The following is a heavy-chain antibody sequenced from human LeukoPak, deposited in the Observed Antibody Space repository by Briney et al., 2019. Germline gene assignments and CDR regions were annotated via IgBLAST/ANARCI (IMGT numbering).Heavy chain of an antibody. Sequence: GGSLRLSCAASGFTFSSYSMNWVRQAPGKGLEWVSSISSSSSFIYHADSVKGRFTISRDNAKNSLYLQMNSLRAEDTAVYYCARFPGYCSGGSCYGVGGYYYGMDVWGQGTTVTVSS. CDR1: GFTFSSYS. CDR3: ARFPGYCSGGSCYGVGGYYYGMDV. CDR2: ISSSSSFI. J-gene: IGHJ6*02. V-gene: IGHV3-21*01. D-gene: IGHD2-15*01.